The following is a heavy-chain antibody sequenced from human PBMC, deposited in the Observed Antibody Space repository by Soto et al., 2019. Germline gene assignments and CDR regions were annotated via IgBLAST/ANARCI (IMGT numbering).Heavy chain of an antibody. V-gene: IGHV4-39*01. D-gene: IGHD2-21*02. CDR2: IYYSGST. CDR1: VGSISSSSYY. CDR3: ARQNGVAYCGGDCYSAYYGMDV. J-gene: IGHJ6*02. Sequence: SETLSLTSTVSVGSISSSSYYWGWVLQPPGKGLEWIGSIYYSGSTYYNPSLKSRVTISVDTSKNQFSLKLSSVTAADTAVYYCARQNGVAYCGGDCYSAYYGMDVWGQGTTVTVSS.